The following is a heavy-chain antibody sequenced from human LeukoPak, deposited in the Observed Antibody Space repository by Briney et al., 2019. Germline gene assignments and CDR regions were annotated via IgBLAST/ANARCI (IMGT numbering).Heavy chain of an antibody. Sequence: PGGSLRLSCAVSGLTFSSSWMDWVRQAPGKGLEWVASINPDGNKKYSADSVKGRFTISRDNSKNTLYLQMNSLRAEDTAVYYCAKRDSFDYWGQGTLVTVSS. CDR2: INPDGNKK. D-gene: IGHD2-15*01. CDR1: GLTFSSSW. CDR3: AKRDSFDY. J-gene: IGHJ4*02. V-gene: IGHV3-7*01.